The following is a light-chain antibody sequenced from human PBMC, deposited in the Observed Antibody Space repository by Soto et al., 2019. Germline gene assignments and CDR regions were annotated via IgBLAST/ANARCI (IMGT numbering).Light chain of an antibody. CDR3: QQRNDWQVT. CDR2: DIS. CDR1: QSVSSY. J-gene: IGKJ5*01. V-gene: IGKV3-11*01. Sequence: EVLFTQSPVTLSLSPGERATLSCRASQSVSSYLAWYQQKPGQAPRLLIYDISNRDTGIPARFSGSGSGTDFTLTISRLEPDDFEVYYCQQRNDWQVTFGQGTRLEIK.